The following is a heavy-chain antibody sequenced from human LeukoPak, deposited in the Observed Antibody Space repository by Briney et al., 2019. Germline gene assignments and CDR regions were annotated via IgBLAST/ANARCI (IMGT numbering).Heavy chain of an antibody. CDR2: IKQDGSEK. Sequence: GGSLRLSCAASGFSFSNYWMSWVRQAPGKGLEWVANIKQDGSEKYYVDSVKGRFTISRDNSKNTLYLQMNSLRAEDTAVYYCARVRDGYNFAFDIWGQGTMVTVSS. D-gene: IGHD5-24*01. V-gene: IGHV3-7*03. CDR3: ARVRDGYNFAFDI. CDR1: GFSFSNYW. J-gene: IGHJ3*02.